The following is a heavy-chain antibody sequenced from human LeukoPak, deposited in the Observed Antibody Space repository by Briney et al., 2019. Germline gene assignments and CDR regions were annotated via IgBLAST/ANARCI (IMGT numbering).Heavy chain of an antibody. CDR1: GYTFTGYY. CDR3: ARATRSSGWFHFDY. CDR2: INPNSGGT. Sequence: ASVKVSCKASGYTFTGYYMHWVRQPPGQGLEWMGWINPNSGGTNYAQKFQGRVTMTRDTSISTAYIELSRLRSDDTAVYYCARATRSSGWFHFDYWGQGTLVTVSS. V-gene: IGHV1-2*02. D-gene: IGHD6-19*01. J-gene: IGHJ4*02.